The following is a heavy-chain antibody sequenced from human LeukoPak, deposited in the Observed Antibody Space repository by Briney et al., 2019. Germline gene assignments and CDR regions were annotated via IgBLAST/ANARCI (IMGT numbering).Heavy chain of an antibody. D-gene: IGHD3-10*01. J-gene: IGHJ4*02. CDR3: ARDSGEYGSGSYSAHFDY. CDR1: GGSISSYY. CDR2: IYYSGST. Sequence: SETLSLTCTVSGGSISSYYWSWIRQPPGKGLEWIGYIYYSGSTNYNPSLKSRVTISVDTSKNQFSLKLSSVTAADTAVYYCARDSGEYGSGSYSAHFDYWGQGTLVTVSS. V-gene: IGHV4-59*12.